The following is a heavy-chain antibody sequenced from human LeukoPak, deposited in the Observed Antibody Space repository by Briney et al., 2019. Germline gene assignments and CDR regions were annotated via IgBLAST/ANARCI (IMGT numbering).Heavy chain of an antibody. V-gene: IGHV3-11*04. CDR2: ISSSGSTI. CDR3: ARESYYDSSGPI. D-gene: IGHD3-22*01. J-gene: IGHJ3*02. CDR1: GFTFSDYY. Sequence: GGSLRLSCAASGFTFSDYYMSWIRQAPGKGLEWVSYISSSGSTIYYVDSVKGRFTISRDNAKNSLYLQMNSLRAEDTGVYYCARESYYDSSGPIWGQGTMVTVSS.